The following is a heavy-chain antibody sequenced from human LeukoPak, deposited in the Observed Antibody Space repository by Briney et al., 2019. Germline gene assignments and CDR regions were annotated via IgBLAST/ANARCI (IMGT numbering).Heavy chain of an antibody. J-gene: IGHJ3*02. Sequence: SETLSLTCAVYGGSFSGYYWSWIRQPPGKGLEWIGEINHSGSTNYSPSLKSRVTISVDTSKNQFSLKLSSVTAADTAVYYCARVAYSSGDLADAFDIWGQGTMVTVSS. V-gene: IGHV4-34*01. CDR2: INHSGST. D-gene: IGHD6-19*01. CDR1: GGSFSGYY. CDR3: ARVAYSSGDLADAFDI.